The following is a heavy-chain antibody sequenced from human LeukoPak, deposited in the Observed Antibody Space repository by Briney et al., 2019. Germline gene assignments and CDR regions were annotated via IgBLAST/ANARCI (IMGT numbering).Heavy chain of an antibody. Sequence: PGGSLRLSCAASGFTFSNYGMHWVRQAPGKGLEWVALIWYDRRTKFHADSVKGRFTISRDNSKNTLYLQMDSLRDEDTAVYYCAREWGRIAVAGGPGYWGQGTRVTVSS. D-gene: IGHD6-19*01. CDR3: AREWGRIAVAGGPGY. CDR1: GFTFSNYG. CDR2: IWYDRRTK. V-gene: IGHV3-33*01. J-gene: IGHJ4*02.